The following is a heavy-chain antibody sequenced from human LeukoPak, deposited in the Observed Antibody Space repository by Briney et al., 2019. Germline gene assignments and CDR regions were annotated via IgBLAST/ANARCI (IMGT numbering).Heavy chain of an antibody. CDR1: GYTFTSYG. J-gene: IGHJ4*02. CDR3: ARNEDDGDYGGY. Sequence: ASVKVSCKTSGYTFTSYGISWVRQAPGQGLEWMGWISAYNGNTNYAQKLQGRVTMTTDTSTSTAYMELRSLRSDDTAVYYCARNEDDGDYGGYWGQGTLVTVSS. D-gene: IGHD4-17*01. V-gene: IGHV1-18*01. CDR2: ISAYNGNT.